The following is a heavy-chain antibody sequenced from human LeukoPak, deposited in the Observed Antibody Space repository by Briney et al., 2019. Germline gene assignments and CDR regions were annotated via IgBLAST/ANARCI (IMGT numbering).Heavy chain of an antibody. D-gene: IGHD6-19*01. J-gene: IGHJ4*02. CDR1: GGSISSYY. CDR3: ARIDRAVAGTIDY. V-gene: IGHV4-59*08. Sequence: SETLSLTCTVSGGSISSYYWSWIRQPPGKGLEWIGYIYYSGSTNYNPSLKSRVTMSVDTSKNQFSLKLSSVNAADTAVYYCARIDRAVAGTIDYWGQGTLVTVSS. CDR2: IYYSGST.